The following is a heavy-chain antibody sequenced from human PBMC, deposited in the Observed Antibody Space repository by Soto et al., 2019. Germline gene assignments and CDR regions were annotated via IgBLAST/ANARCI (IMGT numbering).Heavy chain of an antibody. J-gene: IGHJ4*02. CDR3: ARVGYSSSWSRVTDYYFDY. D-gene: IGHD6-13*01. Sequence: QVQLQESGPGLVKPSGTLSLTCAVSGGSISSSNWWSWVRQPPGKGLEWIGEIYHSGSTNYNPSLKSRVTISVDKSKNQCSLKLSSVTASDTAVYYCARVGYSSSWSRVTDYYFDYWGQGTLVTVSS. CDR1: GGSISSSNW. CDR2: IYHSGST. V-gene: IGHV4-4*02.